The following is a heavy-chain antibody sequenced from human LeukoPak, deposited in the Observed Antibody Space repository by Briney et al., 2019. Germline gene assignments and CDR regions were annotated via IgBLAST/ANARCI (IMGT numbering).Heavy chain of an antibody. D-gene: IGHD2-21*01. Sequence: ASVKVSCKASGYTFTGYYMHWVRQAPGQGLEWMGWINPNSGGTNYAQKFQGRVTMTRDTSISTAYMELNRLRSDDTAVYYCARSKKVAITSGWYFDLWGRGTLLTVSS. CDR3: ARSKKVAITSGWYFDL. CDR1: GYTFTGYY. V-gene: IGHV1-2*02. J-gene: IGHJ2*01. CDR2: INPNSGGT.